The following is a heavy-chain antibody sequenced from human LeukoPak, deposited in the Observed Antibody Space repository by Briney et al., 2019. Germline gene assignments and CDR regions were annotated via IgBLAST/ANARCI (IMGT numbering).Heavy chain of an antibody. J-gene: IGHJ4*02. V-gene: IGHV3-7*01. CDR2: IKPEGIEK. Sequence: GGSLRLSCATSGFTFSDYWMSWVRQAPGKGLEWVANIKPEGIEKYYVESVKGRFTISRDNVKNSVFLEMNSLTAEDTAVYFCARDGIDYWGRGTLVTVSS. CDR3: ARDGIDY. CDR1: GFTFSDYW. D-gene: IGHD2-21*01.